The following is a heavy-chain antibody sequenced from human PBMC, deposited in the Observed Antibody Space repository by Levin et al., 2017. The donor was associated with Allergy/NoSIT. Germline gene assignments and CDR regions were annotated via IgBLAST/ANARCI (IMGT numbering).Heavy chain of an antibody. CDR2: IYSGGST. Sequence: GESLKISCAASGFTVSSNYMSWVRQAPGKGLEWVSVIYSGGSTYYADSVKGRFTISRDNSKNTLYLQMNSLRAEDTAVYYCARDGRGSYDPFDYWGQGTLVTVSS. D-gene: IGHD1-26*01. V-gene: IGHV3-53*01. J-gene: IGHJ4*02. CDR3: ARDGRGSYDPFDY. CDR1: GFTVSSNY.